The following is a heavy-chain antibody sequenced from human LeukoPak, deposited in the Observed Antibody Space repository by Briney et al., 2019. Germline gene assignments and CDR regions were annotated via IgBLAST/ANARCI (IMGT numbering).Heavy chain of an antibody. CDR1: GGTFSSYA. D-gene: IGHD1-26*01. J-gene: IGHJ4*02. CDR3: ARLGGSFREVGDDY. CDR2: IIPIFGTA. Sequence: GASVKVSCKASGGTFSSYAISWVRQAPGQGLEWMGGIIPIFGTANYAQKFQGRVTITRNTSISTAYTELSSLRSEDTAVYYCARLGGSFREVGDDYWGQGTLVTVSS. V-gene: IGHV1-69*05.